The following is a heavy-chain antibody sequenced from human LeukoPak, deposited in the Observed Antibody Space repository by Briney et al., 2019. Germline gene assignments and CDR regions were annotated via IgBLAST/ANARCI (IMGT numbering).Heavy chain of an antibody. Sequence: PGRSLRLSCTASGFTFGDYAMSWVRQAPGKGLEWVGFIRSKAYGGTTEYAASVKGRFTISRDDSKSIAYLQVNSLKTEDTAVYYRSRVRGYSYGYGDYWGQGTLVTVSA. CDR2: IRSKAYGGTT. CDR1: GFTFGDYA. J-gene: IGHJ4*02. CDR3: SRVRGYSYGYGDY. V-gene: IGHV3-49*04. D-gene: IGHD5-18*01.